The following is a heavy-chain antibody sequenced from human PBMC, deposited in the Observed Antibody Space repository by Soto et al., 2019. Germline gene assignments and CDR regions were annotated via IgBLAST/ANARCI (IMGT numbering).Heavy chain of an antibody. J-gene: IGHJ4*02. CDR3: AREGGGWASGDCDY. CDR1: GGTFSTHA. Sequence: QVQLVQSGPEVRNPGSSVRVSCKASGGTFSTHAINWVRQAPGQGLEWVGMIIPLYGRTNYAQTLQGRVTITAVASSRTTTLDLSSLTSEDTAVYFFAREGGGWASGDCDYPGQGTQVTISS. V-gene: IGHV1-69*18. CDR2: IIPLYGRT. D-gene: IGHD2-21*01.